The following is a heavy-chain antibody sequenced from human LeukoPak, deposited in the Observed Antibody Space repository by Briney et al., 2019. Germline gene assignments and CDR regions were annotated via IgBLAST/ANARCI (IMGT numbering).Heavy chain of an antibody. J-gene: IGHJ4*02. D-gene: IGHD2-8*02. V-gene: IGHV3-30*04. CDR3: AREKYCTATDCLHGRFYFDY. Sequence: GGSLRLSCAASGFPFSTYSMHWVRQAPGKGLEWVAVISSDESSENYADSVEGRFTISRDNSKNTLYLQMNTLRAEDTAVYYCAREKYCTATDCLHGRFYFDYWGQGTLVTIPS. CDR2: ISSDESSE. CDR1: GFPFSTYS.